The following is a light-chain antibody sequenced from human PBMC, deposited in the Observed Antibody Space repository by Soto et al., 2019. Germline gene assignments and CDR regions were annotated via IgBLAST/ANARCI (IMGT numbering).Light chain of an antibody. CDR2: GAS. CDR3: QQYNTWPRT. J-gene: IGKJ1*01. Sequence: EIVMTQSPATLSVSPGERVTLSCRASQSVSSRLAWYHQKPGQSPRLLIYGASTRATGIPARFSGSGSGTEFTLTISSLQSEDFAVYYCQQYNTWPRTFGQGTKVDIK. CDR1: QSVSSR. V-gene: IGKV3-15*01.